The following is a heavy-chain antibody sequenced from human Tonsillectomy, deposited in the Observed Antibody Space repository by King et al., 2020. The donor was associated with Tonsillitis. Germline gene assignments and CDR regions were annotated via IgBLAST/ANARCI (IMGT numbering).Heavy chain of an antibody. CDR2: VFSNDHR. V-gene: IGHV2-26*01. CDR3: AHYHYDSSGYYYAFDM. CDR1: GVSLSNARMG. D-gene: IGHD3-22*01. J-gene: IGHJ3*02. Sequence: TLKESGPVLVKPTETLTLTCTVSGVSLSNARMGVSWIRQPPGKALEWLAHVFSNDHRSYSTYLKSRLTISKDTSKSQVVLTMTNMDPVDTGTYYCAHYHYDSSGYYYAFDMWGQGTVVTVSS.